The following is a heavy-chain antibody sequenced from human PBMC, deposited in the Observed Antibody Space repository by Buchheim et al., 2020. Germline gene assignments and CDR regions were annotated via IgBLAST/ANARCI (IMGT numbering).Heavy chain of an antibody. Sequence: QVQLQESGPGLVKPSQTLSLTCTVSGGSITRGGYYWSWIRQHPGKGLEWIGYIYYTGITYFNPSLESRLFMSVDTSKNQIFLTLRSVTAADTAVYYCARGEAYYYYGMDVWGQGTT. CDR3: ARGEAYYYYGMDV. CDR2: IYYTGIT. V-gene: IGHV4-31*03. D-gene: IGHD1-26*01. J-gene: IGHJ6*02. CDR1: GGSITRGGYY.